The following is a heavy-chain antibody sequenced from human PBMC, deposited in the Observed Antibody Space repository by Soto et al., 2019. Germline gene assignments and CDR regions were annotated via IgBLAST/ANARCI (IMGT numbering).Heavy chain of an antibody. CDR2: IKQDGSEI. CDR3: ARGVYHFDC. J-gene: IGHJ4*02. CDR1: GFTFSSHW. Sequence: EVQLVDTGGGWVQPGGSLSLSCALSGFTFSSHWMTWVRQAPGRGLVWVANIKQDGSEIYYVGSVKGRFTICRDNAKNSLYLQINSLRADDTAVYYCARGVYHFDCWGQGTLVTVSS. V-gene: IGHV3-7*01.